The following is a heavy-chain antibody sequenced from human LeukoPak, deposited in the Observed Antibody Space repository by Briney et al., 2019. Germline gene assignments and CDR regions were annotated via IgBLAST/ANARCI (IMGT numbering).Heavy chain of an antibody. CDR2: IYRSGST. CDR3: ARDDHSSSCLDY. CDR1: GYSISSGYY. D-gene: IGHD6-13*01. Sequence: SETLSLTCTVSGYSISSGYYWGWIRQPPGKGLEWIGEIYRSGSTNYNPSLKSRVTISVDKSKNQFSLKLSSVTAADTAVYYCARDDHSSSCLDYWGQGTLVTVSS. J-gene: IGHJ4*02. V-gene: IGHV4-38-2*02.